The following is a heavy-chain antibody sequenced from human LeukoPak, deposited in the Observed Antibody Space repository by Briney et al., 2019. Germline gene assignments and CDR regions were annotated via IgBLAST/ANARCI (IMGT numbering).Heavy chain of an antibody. CDR2: IYYSGST. Sequence: SGTLSLTCTVSGGSISNSSSYWGWIRQPPGKGLEWIGSIYYSGSTYYNPSLKSRVTISVDTSKNQFSLKLSSVTAADTAVYYCASHHVRYYYDSSGSVWFDPWGQGTLVTVSS. CDR3: ASHHVRYYYDSSGSVWFDP. V-gene: IGHV4-39*01. J-gene: IGHJ5*02. CDR1: GGSISNSSSY. D-gene: IGHD3-22*01.